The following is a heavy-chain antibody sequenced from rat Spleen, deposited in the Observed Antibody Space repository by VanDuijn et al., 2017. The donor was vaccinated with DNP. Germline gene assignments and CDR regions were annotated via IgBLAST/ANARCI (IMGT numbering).Heavy chain of an antibody. Sequence: EVQLQESGPGLVKPSQSLSLTCSVTGYSITSSYRWSWIRKFPGNKMAWIGHISYSGRTTYNPSLKSRISISRDTSKNQFFLQLNSVSTDDTATYYCARWRIGPHYFDYWGQGVMATVSS. V-gene: IGHV3-1*01. CDR1: GYSITSSY. CDR3: ARWRIGPHYFDY. CDR2: ISYSGRT. J-gene: IGHJ2*01. D-gene: IGHD1-11*01.